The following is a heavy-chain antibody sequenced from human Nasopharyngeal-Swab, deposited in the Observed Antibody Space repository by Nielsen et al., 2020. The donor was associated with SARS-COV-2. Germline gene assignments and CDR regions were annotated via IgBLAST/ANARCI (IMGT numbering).Heavy chain of an antibody. CDR2: IYYSGST. V-gene: IGHV4-31*03. CDR1: GGSVSSSVYY. D-gene: IGHD3-22*01. CDR3: ARAPRIVVIVNAFDI. J-gene: IGHJ3*02. Sequence: SETLSLTCTVSGGSVSSSVYYWSWIRQHPGKGLEWIGYIYYSGSTYYNPSLKSRVTISVDTSKNQFSLKLSSVTAADTAVYYCARAPRIVVIVNAFDIWGQGTMVTVSS.